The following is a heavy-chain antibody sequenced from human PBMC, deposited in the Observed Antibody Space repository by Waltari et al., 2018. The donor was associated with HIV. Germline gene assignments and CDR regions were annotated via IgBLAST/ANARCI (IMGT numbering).Heavy chain of an antibody. CDR3: ATASEGWELHFDP. J-gene: IGHJ5*02. CDR1: GFNFRANA. V-gene: IGHV3-30*03. CDR2: ISYDGTKK. Sequence: QVQLVESGGGVVQPGRSLRLSCDASGFNFRANAMHWVRQAPGKGLEWVAVISYDGTKKFYGASVKGRFTISRDNSKNTLFLQLNRLRREDTALYYCATASEGWELHFDPWGQGTLVTVSS. D-gene: IGHD1-26*01.